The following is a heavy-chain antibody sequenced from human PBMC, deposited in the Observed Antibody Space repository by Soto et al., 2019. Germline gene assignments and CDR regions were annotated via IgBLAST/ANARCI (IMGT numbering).Heavy chain of an antibody. CDR1: GFTFSSYG. D-gene: IGHD6-13*01. Sequence: PGGFLRLSCAASGFTFSSYGRHWVRQAPGKGLEWVAVIWYGGSNKYYADSVKGRFTISRDNSKNTLYLQMNSLRAEDTAVYYCARAGSSWFSDAFDIWGQGTMVTVSS. CDR2: IWYGGSNK. V-gene: IGHV3-33*01. CDR3: ARAGSSWFSDAFDI. J-gene: IGHJ3*02.